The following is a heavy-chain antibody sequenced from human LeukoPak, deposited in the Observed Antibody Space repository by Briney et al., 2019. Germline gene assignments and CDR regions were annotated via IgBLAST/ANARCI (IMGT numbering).Heavy chain of an antibody. J-gene: IGHJ4*02. CDR2: INPNSGGT. CDR3: ARFSAGGYSYGLDY. V-gene: IGHV1-2*06. D-gene: IGHD5-18*01. Sequence: ASVKASCKASGGTFSSYAISWVRQAPGQGLEWMGRINPNSGGTNYAQKFQGRVTMTRDTSISTAYMELSRLRSDDTAVYYCARFSAGGYSYGLDYWGQGTLVTVSS. CDR1: GGTFSSYA.